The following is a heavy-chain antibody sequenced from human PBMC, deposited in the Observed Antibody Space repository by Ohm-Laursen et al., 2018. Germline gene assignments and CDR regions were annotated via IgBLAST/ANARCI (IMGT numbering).Heavy chain of an antibody. CDR1: GFTFADYA. Sequence: SLRLSCSASGFTFADYAMHWVRHAPGKGLEWVSGISWNSGSIGYADSVKGRFTISRDNAKNSLYLQMNSLRAEDTALYYCAKDAVYYDSSGYQNAFDIWGQGTMVTVSS. V-gene: IGHV3-9*01. CDR3: AKDAVYYDSSGYQNAFDI. CDR2: ISWNSGSI. J-gene: IGHJ3*02. D-gene: IGHD3-22*01.